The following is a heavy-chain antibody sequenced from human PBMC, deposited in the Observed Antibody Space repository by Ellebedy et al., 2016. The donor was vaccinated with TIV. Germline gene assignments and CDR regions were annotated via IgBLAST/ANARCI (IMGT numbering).Heavy chain of an antibody. CDR1: GYSFTSYW. CDR3: ARNPATTYHFDY. D-gene: IGHD4-17*01. V-gene: IGHV5-51*01. CDR2: IYPGDSDT. J-gene: IGHJ4*02. Sequence: KVSXXGSGYSFTSYWIGWVRQMPGKGLEWMGIIYPGDSDTRYSPSFQGQVTISADKSISTAYLQWSSLKASDTAMYYCARNPATTYHFDYWGQGTLVTVSS.